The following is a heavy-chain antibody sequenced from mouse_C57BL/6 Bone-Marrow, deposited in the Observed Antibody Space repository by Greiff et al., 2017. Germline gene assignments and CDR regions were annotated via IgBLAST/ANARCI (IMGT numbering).Heavy chain of an antibody. CDR1: GYTFTSYW. Sequence: QVQLKQPGAELVKPGASVKLSCKASGYTFTSYWMHWVKQRPGQGLEWIGMIHPNSSSTNYNEKFKSQATLTVDKSSSTAYMQLSSLTSEDSAVYYCARLMRRSYWGKGTTLTVSS. J-gene: IGHJ2*01. CDR3: ARLMRRSY. CDR2: IHPNSSST. V-gene: IGHV1-64*01.